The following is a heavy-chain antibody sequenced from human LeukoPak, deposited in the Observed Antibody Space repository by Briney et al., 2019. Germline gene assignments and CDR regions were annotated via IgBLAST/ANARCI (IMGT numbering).Heavy chain of an antibody. CDR2: ISYDGSDK. CDR3: AKDPIFSGSYGVFDS. CDR1: GFSFTSNA. Sequence: GGSLRLSCAASGFSFTSNAMHWVRQAPGKGLEWVAVISYDGSDKYYTESVKGRFTISRDKSKNTLFLQMNSLRAEDTAVYYCAKDPIFSGSYGVFDSWGQGTLVTVSS. V-gene: IGHV3-30*04. J-gene: IGHJ4*02. D-gene: IGHD1-26*01.